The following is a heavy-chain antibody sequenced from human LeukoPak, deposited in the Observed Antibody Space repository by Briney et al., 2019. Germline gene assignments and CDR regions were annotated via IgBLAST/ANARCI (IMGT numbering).Heavy chain of an antibody. J-gene: IGHJ6*04. CDR2: ISYDGGNK. D-gene: IGHD3-10*02. Sequence: GGSLRLSCAASGFTFSSYAMHWVRRAPGKGLEWVALISYDGGNKYYADSVKGRFTISRDNAKNSLYLQMNSLRAEDTAVYYCAELGITMIGGVWGKGTTVTISS. CDR3: AELGITMIGGV. V-gene: IGHV3-30*18. CDR1: GFTFSSYA.